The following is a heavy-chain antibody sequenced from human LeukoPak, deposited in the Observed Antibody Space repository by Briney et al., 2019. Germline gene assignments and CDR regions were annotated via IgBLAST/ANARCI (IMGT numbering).Heavy chain of an antibody. CDR2: INPNSGGT. Sequence: GASVKVSCKASGYTFTGYYMHWVRQAPGQGLEWMGWINPNSGGTNYAQKFQGRVTMTRGTSISTAYMELSRLRSDDTAVYYCARDGERIAASRRGWFDPWGQGTLVTVSS. J-gene: IGHJ5*02. V-gene: IGHV1-2*02. CDR1: GYTFTGYY. D-gene: IGHD6-6*01. CDR3: ARDGERIAASRRGWFDP.